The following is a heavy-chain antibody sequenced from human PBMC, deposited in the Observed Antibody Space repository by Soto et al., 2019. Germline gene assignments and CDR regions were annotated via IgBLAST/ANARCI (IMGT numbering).Heavy chain of an antibody. CDR2: ISPKGTYR. D-gene: IGHD2-21*01. CDR3: SRGGGGGLFDL. J-gene: IGHJ5*02. V-gene: IGHV3-11*06. Sequence: GGSLRLSCATSGFTFSDYYMSGIRQAPGKGLEFVSYISPKGTYRTYADSVKGRFTISRDNAKNSLYLQVNSLRAEDTAVYYCSRGGGGGLFDLWGQGTLVTVSS. CDR1: GFTFSDYY.